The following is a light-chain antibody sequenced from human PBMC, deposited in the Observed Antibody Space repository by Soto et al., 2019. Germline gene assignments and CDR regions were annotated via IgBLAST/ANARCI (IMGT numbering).Light chain of an antibody. V-gene: IGLV6-57*04. CDR1: VGDIASTY. CDR2: EDT. Sequence: NFMLTQPHSVSESPGKTVTISCTRSVGDIASTYVQWFQQRPGSAPKAIIYEDTKRPSGVPDRFSGAVDSSSNSASLTISGLETEDDADYYCQSYDLGNRGVFGGGTQLTVL. CDR3: QSYDLGNRGV. J-gene: IGLJ3*02.